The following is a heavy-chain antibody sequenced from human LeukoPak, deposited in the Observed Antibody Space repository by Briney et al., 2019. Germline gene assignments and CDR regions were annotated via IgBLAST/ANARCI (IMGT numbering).Heavy chain of an antibody. V-gene: IGHV1-46*01. D-gene: IGHD1-26*01. CDR2: INPSGGST. CDR3: ARAPLVGATQTLDY. Sequence: ASVKVSCKASGYTFTGYYMHWVRQAPGQGLEWMGIINPSGGSTSYAQKFQGRVTMTRDMSTSTVYMELSSLRSEDTAVYYCARAPLVGATQTLDYWGQGTLVTVPS. J-gene: IGHJ4*02. CDR1: GYTFTGYY.